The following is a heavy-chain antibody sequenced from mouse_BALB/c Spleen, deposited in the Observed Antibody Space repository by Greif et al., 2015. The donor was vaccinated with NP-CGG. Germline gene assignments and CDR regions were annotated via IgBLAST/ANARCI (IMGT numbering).Heavy chain of an antibody. CDR3: AREAYDGYFDV. V-gene: IGHV5-9-3*01. CDR2: ISSGGSYT. D-gene: IGHD2-3*01. J-gene: IGHJ1*01. CDR1: GFTFSSYA. Sequence: EVQVVESGGGLVKPGGSLKLSCAASGFTFSSYAMSWVRQTPEKRLEWVATISSGGSYTYYPDSVKGRFTISRDNAKNTLYLQMSSLRSEDTAMYYCAREAYDGYFDVWGAGTTVTVSS.